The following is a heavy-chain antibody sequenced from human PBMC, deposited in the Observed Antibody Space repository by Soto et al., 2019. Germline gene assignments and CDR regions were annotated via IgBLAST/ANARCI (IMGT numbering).Heavy chain of an antibody. V-gene: IGHV4-59*01. CDR2: IYYSGST. CDR3: ARAKSNYQTFDH. D-gene: IGHD4-4*01. J-gene: IGHJ4*02. Sequence: EPLSLTGTGAGGYMSSYYGSWIRQPPGKGLEWIGYIYYSGSTTCNPSLRSRVTMSVDTSKNQFSLRLSSVTAADTAVYYCARAKSNYQTFDHRGQASQVTLSS. CDR1: GGYMSSYY.